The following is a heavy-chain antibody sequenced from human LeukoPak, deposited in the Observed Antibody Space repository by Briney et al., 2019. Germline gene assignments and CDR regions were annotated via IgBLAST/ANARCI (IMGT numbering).Heavy chain of an antibody. J-gene: IGHJ4*02. CDR1: GYTFTSYG. D-gene: IGHD3-10*01. CDR2: ISAYNGNT. V-gene: IGHV1-18*01. Sequence: ASVKVSCKASGYTFTSYGISWVRQAPGQGLEWMGWISAYNGNTNYAQKLQGRVTMTTDTSTSTAYVELRSLRSDDTAVYYCARSMVRGVIINPFDYWGQGTLVTVSS. CDR3: ARSMVRGVIINPFDY.